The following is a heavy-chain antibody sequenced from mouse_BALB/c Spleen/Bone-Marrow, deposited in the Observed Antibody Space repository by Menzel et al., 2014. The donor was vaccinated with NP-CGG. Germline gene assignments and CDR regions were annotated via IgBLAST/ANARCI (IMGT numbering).Heavy chain of an antibody. CDR3: ARGGEFITSAFDY. Sequence: VKLQESGPGLVAPSQSLSITCTVSGFSLTSSGVHWVRQPPGKGLEWLGVIWAGGSTNYNSALMSRLSISKDNSKSQVFLKMNSLQTDDTAMYYCARGGEFITSAFDYWGQGTTLTVSS. J-gene: IGHJ2*01. D-gene: IGHD1-2*01. CDR2: IWAGGST. V-gene: IGHV2-9*02. CDR1: GFSLTSSG.